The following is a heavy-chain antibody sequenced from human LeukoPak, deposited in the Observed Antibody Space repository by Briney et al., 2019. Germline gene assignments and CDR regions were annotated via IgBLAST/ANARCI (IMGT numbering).Heavy chain of an antibody. CDR1: GFTFSSYW. Sequence: GGSLRLSCAASGFTFSSYWMSWVRQAPGKGLECVANTKQDGSEKFYVDSVKGRFNISRDNAKNSLYLQMNSLRAEDTAVYYCARLLRAGGNWFDPWGQGTLVTVSS. V-gene: IGHV3-7*03. J-gene: IGHJ5*02. CDR2: TKQDGSEK. D-gene: IGHD3-16*01. CDR3: ARLLRAGGNWFDP.